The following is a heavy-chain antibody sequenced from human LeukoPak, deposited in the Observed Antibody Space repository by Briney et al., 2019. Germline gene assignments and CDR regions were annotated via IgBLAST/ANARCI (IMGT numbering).Heavy chain of an antibody. CDR1: VFTFSSYA. D-gene: IGHD1-1*01. J-gene: IGHJ4*02. Sequence: GGSLRLSCAASVFTFSSYAMIWVRQAPGKGLESVSLIRPSVESTYYAGSVKGRFTISRDNSKNTLYLQMNSLRVEDTAIYYCVKGAGSPYYYDYWGQGTLVTVPS. V-gene: IGHV3-23*01. CDR2: IRPSVEST. CDR3: VKGAGSPYYYDY.